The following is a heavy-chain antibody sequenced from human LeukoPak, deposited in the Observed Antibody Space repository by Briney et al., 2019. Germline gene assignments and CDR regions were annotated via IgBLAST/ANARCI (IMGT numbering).Heavy chain of an antibody. V-gene: IGHV3-30*02. J-gene: IGHJ6*02. Sequence: PGGSLRLSCAASGFTFNSYGMEWVRQAPGKGLEWVAFIRYDGSDTDYADSVKGRFTISRDNSKYTLYLQMNSLRAEDTAVYYCAKDRGFGELLSLYYYYGMDVWGQGTTVTVSS. CDR1: GFTFNSYG. CDR3: AKDRGFGELLSLYYYYGMDV. D-gene: IGHD3-10*01. CDR2: IRYDGSDT.